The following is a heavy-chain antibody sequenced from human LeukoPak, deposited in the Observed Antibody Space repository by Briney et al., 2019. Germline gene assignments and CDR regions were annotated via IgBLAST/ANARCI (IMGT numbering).Heavy chain of an antibody. J-gene: IGHJ6*03. D-gene: IGHD1-26*01. CDR3: AKNRGAGSHYYYHMNV. V-gene: IGHV3-23*01. Sequence: GGSLRLSCAASGFTFSTYAMSWVRQAAGKGLEWVSLISGSGVGTYYTDSVKGRFTISRDNSKNTLYLQLNSLRVEDTAVYYCAKNRGAGSHYYYHMNVWGKGTTVTVSS. CDR2: ISGSGVGT. CDR1: GFTFSTYA.